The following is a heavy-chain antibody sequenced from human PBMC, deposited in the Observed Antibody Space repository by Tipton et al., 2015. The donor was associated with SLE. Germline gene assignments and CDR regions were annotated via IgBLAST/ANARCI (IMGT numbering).Heavy chain of an antibody. D-gene: IGHD1-1*01. J-gene: IGHJ6*03. Sequence: QSLTCAVYGGSFSGYYWNWIRQPPGRGLEWIGEINHSGSTNYNPSLKSRVTISVDTSKNQFSLKLSSVTAADTAVYYCARVPGLERSYFYYYYMDVWGKGTTVTVSS. CDR1: GGSFSGYY. V-gene: IGHV4-34*01. CDR3: ARVPGLERSYFYYYYMDV. CDR2: INHSGST.